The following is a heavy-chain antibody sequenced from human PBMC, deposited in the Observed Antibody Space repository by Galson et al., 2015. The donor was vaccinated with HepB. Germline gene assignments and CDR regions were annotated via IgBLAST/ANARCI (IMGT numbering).Heavy chain of an antibody. D-gene: IGHD6-19*01. Sequence: SLRLSCAASGFTFSYYAMSWVRQAPGKGLEWVSAITPSGDNTYYADSMKGRFTISRDNSKNTLFLQMTSLRADDTAIYFCAKVFPEKTSGWYRQALYYFDSWGQGTRVTVSS. CDR1: GFTFSYYA. J-gene: IGHJ4*02. CDR2: ITPSGDNT. V-gene: IGHV3-23*01. CDR3: AKVFPEKTSGWYRQALYYFDS.